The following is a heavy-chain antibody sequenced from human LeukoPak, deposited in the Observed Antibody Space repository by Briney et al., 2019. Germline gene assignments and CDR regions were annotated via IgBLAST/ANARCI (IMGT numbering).Heavy chain of an antibody. CDR2: IYDSGAT. Sequence: SETLSLTCTVFGSMSNHFWSWIRQPPGKGLEWIGYIYDSGATDYNPSLKSRVTMSVDTSANQFSLKLSSVTTAGTAVYYCATRPAGNTWAAIFGFWSRGTLVTVSS. V-gene: IGHV4-59*11. CDR3: ATRPAGNTWAAIFGF. D-gene: IGHD3-3*01. J-gene: IGHJ4*02. CDR1: GSMSNHF.